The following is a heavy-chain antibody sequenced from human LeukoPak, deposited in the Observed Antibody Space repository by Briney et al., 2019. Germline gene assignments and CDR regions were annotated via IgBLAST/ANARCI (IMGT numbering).Heavy chain of an antibody. CDR3: ARGLVAVRLGELSLYHLAGTGAGYGMDV. CDR1: AGTISSYY. CDR2: SYYLGST. V-gene: IGHV4-59*01. D-gene: IGHD3-16*02. Sequence: PSDTLFITCTASAGTISSYYWTLNRHPPGKRWERIRYSYYLGSTNYNASLKSRVTISVVWSKNQFSLRLSSVTAADTAVYYWARGLVAVRLGELSLYHLAGTGAGYGMDVWGQGTTVTVSS. J-gene: IGHJ6*02.